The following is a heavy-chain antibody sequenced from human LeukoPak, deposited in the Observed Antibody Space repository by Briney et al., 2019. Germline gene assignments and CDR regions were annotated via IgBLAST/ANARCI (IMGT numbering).Heavy chain of an antibody. CDR3: TAVVRTGTLDY. V-gene: IGHV3-15*01. D-gene: IGHD1-14*01. Sequence: GGSLRLSCAASGFTFSSYSMNWVRQAPGKGLEWVGRIKSKASGGTTDYAAPVKGRFSISRDDSKNTLYLQMNSLKTEDTAVYYCTAVVRTGTLDYWGQGTLVTVSS. J-gene: IGHJ4*02. CDR2: IKSKASGGTT. CDR1: GFTFSSYS.